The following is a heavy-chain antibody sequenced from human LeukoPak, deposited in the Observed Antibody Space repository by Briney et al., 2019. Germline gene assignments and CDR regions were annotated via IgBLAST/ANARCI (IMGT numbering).Heavy chain of an antibody. D-gene: IGHD5-18*01. CDR3: ARDAVDTANAV. Sequence: GGSLRLSCAASGFTFTTYWMHWVRQAPGEGLVWVSHINSDGSITSYADSVKGRFTISRDNAKNTLYLQMNSLRAEDTAVYYCARDAVDTANAVWGQGTTVTVSS. V-gene: IGHV3-74*01. CDR2: INSDGSIT. J-gene: IGHJ6*02. CDR1: GFTFTTYW.